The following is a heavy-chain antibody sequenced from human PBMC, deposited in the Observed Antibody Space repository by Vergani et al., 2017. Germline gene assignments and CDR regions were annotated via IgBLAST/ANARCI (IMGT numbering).Heavy chain of an antibody. CDR2: IYYSGST. Sequence: QPQLQESGPGLVKPSETLSLTCTFSGGSISSSSYYWGWIRQPPGKGLEWIGSIYYSGSTYYNPSLKSRVTISVDTSKNQFSLKLSSVTAADTAVYYCARHQNDFSGYSYGYFDYWGQGTLVTVSS. CDR1: GGSISSSSYY. J-gene: IGHJ4*02. V-gene: IGHV4-39*01. CDR3: ARHQNDFSGYSYGYFDY. D-gene: IGHD5-18*01.